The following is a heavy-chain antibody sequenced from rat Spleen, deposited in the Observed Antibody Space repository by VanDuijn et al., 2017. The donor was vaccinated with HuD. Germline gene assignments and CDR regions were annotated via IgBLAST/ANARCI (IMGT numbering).Heavy chain of an antibody. V-gene: IGHV5-22*01. Sequence: EVQLVESGGDLVQPGRSLKLTCAASGFTFSHYGMAWVRQAPKKGLEWVASITYEGSSTYYGVSVKGRFTISRDNAKSTLYLQINSLRSEDTATYYCARPRHNSGYAWFAYWGQGTLVTVSS. CDR3: ARPRHNSGYAWFAY. J-gene: IGHJ3*01. D-gene: IGHD4-3*01. CDR2: ITYEGSST. CDR1: GFTFSHYG.